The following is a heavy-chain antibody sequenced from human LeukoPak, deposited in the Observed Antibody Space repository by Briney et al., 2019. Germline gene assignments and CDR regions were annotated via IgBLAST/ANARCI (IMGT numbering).Heavy chain of an antibody. J-gene: IGHJ4*02. Sequence: PGGSLRLSCAASGFTFSSYSMNWVRQAPGKGLEWVSYISSSSSTIYYADSVKGRFTISRDNAKNSLYLQMNSLRAEDTAVYYCAVGEVVPAAILGYWGQGTLVTVSS. CDR1: GFTFSSYS. V-gene: IGHV3-48*01. CDR2: ISSSSSTI. D-gene: IGHD2-2*01. CDR3: AVGEVVPAAILGY.